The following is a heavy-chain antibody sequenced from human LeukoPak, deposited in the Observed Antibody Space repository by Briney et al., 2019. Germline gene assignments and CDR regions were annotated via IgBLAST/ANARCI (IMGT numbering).Heavy chain of an antibody. J-gene: IGHJ4*02. CDR2: ISYDGSNK. CDR1: GFTFSSYG. V-gene: IGHV3-30*18. Sequence: GRSLRLSCAASGFTFSSYGMHWVRQAPGKGLEWVALISYDGSNKYYADSMKGRFTISRDNSKNTLYLQMNSLRAEDTAVYYCAKVGYGDYYFDYWGQGTLVTVSS. D-gene: IGHD4-17*01. CDR3: AKVGYGDYYFDY.